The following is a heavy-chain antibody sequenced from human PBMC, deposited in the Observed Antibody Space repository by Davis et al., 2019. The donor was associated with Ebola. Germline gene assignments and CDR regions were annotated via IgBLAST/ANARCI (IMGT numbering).Heavy chain of an antibody. D-gene: IGHD3-3*01. CDR3: ARALCDFWSGYYTGIDY. CDR1: GGSISSYY. CDR2: IYTSGST. V-gene: IGHV4-4*07. Sequence: PSETLSLTCTVSGGSISSYYWSWIRQPAGKGLEWIGRIYTSGSTNYNPSLKSRVTMSVDTSKNQFSLKLSSVTAADTAVYYCARALCDFWSGYYTGIDYWGQGTLVTVSS. J-gene: IGHJ4*02.